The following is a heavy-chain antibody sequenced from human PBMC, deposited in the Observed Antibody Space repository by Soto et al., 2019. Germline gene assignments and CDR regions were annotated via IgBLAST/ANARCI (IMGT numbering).Heavy chain of an antibody. CDR1: GFTFDDYG. CDR3: ARTEYYDFWSGYNHVLAY. J-gene: IGHJ4*01. V-gene: IGHV3-20*04. Sequence: GALRLSCAASGFTFDDYGMSWVRQAPGKGLEWVSGINWNGGSTGYADSVKGRFTISRDNAKNSLYLQMNSLRAEDTALYYCARTEYYDFWSGYNHVLAYWGQGTLVTVSS. CDR2: INWNGGST. D-gene: IGHD3-3*01.